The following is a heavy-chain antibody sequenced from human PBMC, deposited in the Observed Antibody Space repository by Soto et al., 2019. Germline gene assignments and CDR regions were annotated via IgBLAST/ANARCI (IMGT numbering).Heavy chain of an antibody. CDR3: ARHGRYDFWSGYDYDGMDV. CDR2: IYYSGST. Sequence: SETLSLTCTISGGSISSSSYYWGWIRQPPGKGLEWIGSIYYSGSTYYNPSLKSRVTISVDTSKNQFSLKLSSVTAADTAVYYCARHGRYDFWSGYDYDGMDVLGQGTTVT. CDR1: GGSISSSSYY. V-gene: IGHV4-39*01. D-gene: IGHD3-3*01. J-gene: IGHJ6*02.